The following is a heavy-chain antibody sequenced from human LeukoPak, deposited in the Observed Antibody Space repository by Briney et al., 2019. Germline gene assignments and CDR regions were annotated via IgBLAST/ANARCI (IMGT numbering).Heavy chain of an antibody. Sequence: ASVKVSCKASGGTFSSYAISWVRQAPGQGLEWMGGIIPIFGTANYAQKFQGRVTITADKSTSTAYMELSSLRSEDTAVYYCASQGTSYYDFWSGYGNTFDPWGQGTLVTVSS. CDR1: GGTFSSYA. J-gene: IGHJ5*02. V-gene: IGHV1-69*06. D-gene: IGHD3-3*01. CDR3: ASQGTSYYDFWSGYGNTFDP. CDR2: IIPIFGTA.